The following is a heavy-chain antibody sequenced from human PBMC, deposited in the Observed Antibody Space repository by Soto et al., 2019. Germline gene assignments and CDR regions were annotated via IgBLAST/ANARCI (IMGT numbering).Heavy chain of an antibody. CDR2: ISYDGSNK. V-gene: IGHV3-30*18. Sequence: QVQLVESGGGVVQPGRSLRLSCAASGFTFSSYGMHWVRQAPGKGLEWVAVISYDGSNKYYADSVKGRFTISRDNSKNTLYLQMNSLRAEDTAVHYCAKDFGGYGMDVWGQGTTVTVSS. CDR3: AKDFGGYGMDV. J-gene: IGHJ6*02. D-gene: IGHD2-15*01. CDR1: GFTFSSYG.